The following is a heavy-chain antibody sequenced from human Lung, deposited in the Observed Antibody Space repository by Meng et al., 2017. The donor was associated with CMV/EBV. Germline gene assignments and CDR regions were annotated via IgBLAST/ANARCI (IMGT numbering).Heavy chain of an antibody. Sequence: GGSLRLXCAASGFSFSIFDMNWVRQAPGKGLEWLSYISGNGTYIYYADSVKAHFTISRDNAKISLFLQMNSLRDEDTAVYYCATPSCTTTFCSSYFDDWGQGXLVTVSS. D-gene: IGHD2-2*01. J-gene: IGHJ4*02. CDR3: ATPSCTTTFCSSYFDD. CDR1: GFSFSIFD. CDR2: ISGNGTYI. V-gene: IGHV3-48*03.